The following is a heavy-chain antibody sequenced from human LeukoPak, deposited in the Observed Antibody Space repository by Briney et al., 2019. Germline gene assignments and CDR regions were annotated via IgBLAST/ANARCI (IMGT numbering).Heavy chain of an antibody. CDR3: TTDRSYDYVWGSYRYG. CDR1: GFTFSNAG. CDR2: IKSKTDGGTT. J-gene: IGHJ4*02. Sequence: KTGGSLRLSCAASGFTFSNAGMSWVRQAPGKGLEWVGRIKSKTDGGTTDYAAPVRGRFTISRDDSKNTLYLQMNSLKTEDTAVYYCTTDRSYDYVWGSYRYGWGQGTLVTVSS. V-gene: IGHV3-15*01. D-gene: IGHD3-16*02.